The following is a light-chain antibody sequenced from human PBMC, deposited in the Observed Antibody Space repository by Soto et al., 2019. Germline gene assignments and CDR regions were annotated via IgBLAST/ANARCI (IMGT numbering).Light chain of an antibody. J-gene: IGLJ7*01. CDR1: SSDVGGYNY. Sequence: QSALTQPASVSGSPGQSITISCTGTSSDVGGYNYVSWYQQHPGKAPKLMIYDVSNRPSGVSNRFSGSKSGNTASLTISGLQAEDEADYYCSSYTSSSSHAVFGGGTQLTVI. V-gene: IGLV2-14*01. CDR2: DVS. CDR3: SSYTSSSSHAV.